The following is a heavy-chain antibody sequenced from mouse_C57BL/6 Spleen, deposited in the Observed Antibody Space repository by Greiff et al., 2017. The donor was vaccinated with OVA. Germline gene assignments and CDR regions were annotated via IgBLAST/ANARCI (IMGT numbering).Heavy chain of an antibody. CDR3: TRSRSNYLFDY. V-gene: IGHV1-15*01. CDR1: GYTFTDYE. Sequence: QVQLQQSGAELVRPGASVTLSCKASGYTFTDYEMHWVKQPPVHGLEWIGAIDPETGGTAYNQKFKGKAILTADKSSSTAYMELRSLTSEDSAVYYCTRSRSNYLFDYWGQGTTLTVSS. CDR2: IDPETGGT. J-gene: IGHJ2*01. D-gene: IGHD2-5*01.